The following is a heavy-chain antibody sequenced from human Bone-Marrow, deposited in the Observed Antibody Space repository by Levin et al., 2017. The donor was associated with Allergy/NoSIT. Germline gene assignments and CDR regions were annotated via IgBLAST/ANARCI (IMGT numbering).Heavy chain of an antibody. V-gene: IGHV3-48*03. J-gene: IGHJ4*02. CDR3: ATGHGERLDY. Sequence: AGGSLRLSCAASGLTFSLYEMKWVRQAPGKGLEWVSDISESGSSIHYADSGRGRFTISRDTATNSLSLHMNNVRTEDTAVYYGATGHGERLDYWGQGALVTVSS. CDR1: GLTFSLYE. CDR2: ISESGSSI. D-gene: IGHD1-1*01.